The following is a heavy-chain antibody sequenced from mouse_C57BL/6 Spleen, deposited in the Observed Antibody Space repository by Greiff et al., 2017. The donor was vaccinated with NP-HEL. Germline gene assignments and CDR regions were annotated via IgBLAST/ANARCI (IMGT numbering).Heavy chain of an antibody. J-gene: IGHJ1*03. V-gene: IGHV1-50*01. CDR2: IDPSDSYT. CDR1: GYTFTSYW. D-gene: IGHD1-1*01. CDR3: ARATTVVARDWYFDV. Sequence: QVQLKQPGAELVKPGASVKLSCKASGYTFTSYWMQWVKQRPGQGLEWIGEIDPSDSYTNYNQKFKGKATLTVDTSSSTAYMQLSSLTSEDSAVYYCARATTVVARDWYFDVWGTGTTVTVSS.